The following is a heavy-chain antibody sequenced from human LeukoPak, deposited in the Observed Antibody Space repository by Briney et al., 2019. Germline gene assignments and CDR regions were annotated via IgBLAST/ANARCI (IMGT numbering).Heavy chain of an antibody. Sequence: SQTLSLTCSVSGASINNGDNFWSWIRQPPGKGLECIGHIYYSGRTYYNPSLKSRVTISSDTSQNHFFLNLTSVTAADTAVYYCARRGVPTAVHRFAFDIWGRGTMVTVSS. J-gene: IGHJ3*02. D-gene: IGHD2-2*01. CDR3: ARRGVPTAVHRFAFDI. V-gene: IGHV4-30-4*08. CDR1: GASINNGDNF. CDR2: IYYSGRT.